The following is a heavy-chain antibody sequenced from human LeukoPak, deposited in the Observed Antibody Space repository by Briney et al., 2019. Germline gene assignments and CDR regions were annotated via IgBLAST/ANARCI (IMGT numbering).Heavy chain of an antibody. CDR1: GFTVSSNY. CDR3: AREGGIAAPLAC. Sequence: GGSLRLSCAASGFTVSSNYMSWVRPAPGKGLEWVSVIYSGGSTYYADSVKGRFTISRDNSKNTLYLQMNSLRAEDTAVYYCAREGGIAAPLACWGQGTLVTVSS. D-gene: IGHD6-6*01. V-gene: IGHV3-53*01. CDR2: IYSGGST. J-gene: IGHJ4*02.